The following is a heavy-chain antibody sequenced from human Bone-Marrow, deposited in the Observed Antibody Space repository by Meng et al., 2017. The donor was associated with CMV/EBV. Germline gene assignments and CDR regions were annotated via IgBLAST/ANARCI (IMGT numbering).Heavy chain of an antibody. CDR1: GFTFSSYA. CDR2: ISGSGGST. D-gene: IGHD6-19*01. Sequence: GGSLRLSCATSGFTFSSYAMSWVRQAPGKGLEWVSVISGSGGSTYYADSVKGRFTISRDNSKNTLYLQMNSLRAEDTAVYYCARDPSGEYYFDYWGQGTLVTVSS. CDR3: ARDPSGEYYFDY. V-gene: IGHV3-23*01. J-gene: IGHJ4*02.